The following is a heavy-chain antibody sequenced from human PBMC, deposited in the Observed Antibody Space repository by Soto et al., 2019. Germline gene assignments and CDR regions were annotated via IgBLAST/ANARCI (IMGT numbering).Heavy chain of an antibody. Sequence: EVQLVESGGGLVQPGGSLKLSCAASGFIFSGSAIHWVRQASGKGLEWVGRIRTKPKSYATGYATSVKGRFTISRDDSTSTAYLQMTSLKTEAADLYDCTSLPLEVDGVWGQGTKVTVSS. D-gene: IGHD2-15*01. CDR1: GFIFSGSA. V-gene: IGHV3-73*02. J-gene: IGHJ6*02. CDR2: IRTKPKSYAT. CDR3: TSLPLEVDGV.